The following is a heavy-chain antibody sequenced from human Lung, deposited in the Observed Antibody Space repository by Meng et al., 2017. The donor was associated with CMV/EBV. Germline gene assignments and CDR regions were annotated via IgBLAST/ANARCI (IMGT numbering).Heavy chain of an antibody. CDR3: ARVQWLAYYFDS. Sequence: SETLSLXXGVYGGSFSDYYWSWIRQPPGKGLEWIGEINHSGSTNYNPSLKSRLTVSIDTSSDQFSLRLTSVTAADTAVYYCARVQWLAYYFDSWGQGKLV. V-gene: IGHV4-34*01. CDR1: GGSFSDYY. CDR2: INHSGST. J-gene: IGHJ4*02. D-gene: IGHD6-19*01.